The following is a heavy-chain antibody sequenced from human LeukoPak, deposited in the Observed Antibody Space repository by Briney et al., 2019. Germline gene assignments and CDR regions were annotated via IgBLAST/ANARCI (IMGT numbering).Heavy chain of an antibody. Sequence: SGGSLRLSYAASGFTFSSYWMHWVRQAPGKGLVWVSRINSDGRSTIYADSVKGRFTISRDNAKNTLYLQMNSLRAEETAVYYCARGRITMVQGVIITSYYFDYWGQGTLVTVSS. CDR2: INSDGRST. CDR3: ARGRITMVQGVIITSYYFDY. CDR1: GFTFSSYW. D-gene: IGHD3-10*01. V-gene: IGHV3-74*01. J-gene: IGHJ4*02.